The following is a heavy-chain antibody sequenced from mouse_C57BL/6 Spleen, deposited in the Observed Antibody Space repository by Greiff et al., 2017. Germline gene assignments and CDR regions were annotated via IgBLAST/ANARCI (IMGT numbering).Heavy chain of an antibody. Sequence: ESGPELVKPGASVKISCKASGYAFSSSWMNWVKQRPGKGLEWIGRIYPGDGDTNYNGKFKGKATLTADKSSSTAYMQLSSLTSEDSAVYFCARQLRSYAMDYWGQGTSVTVSS. D-gene: IGHD3-2*02. CDR3: ARQLRSYAMDY. CDR1: GYAFSSSW. CDR2: IYPGDGDT. J-gene: IGHJ4*01. V-gene: IGHV1-82*01.